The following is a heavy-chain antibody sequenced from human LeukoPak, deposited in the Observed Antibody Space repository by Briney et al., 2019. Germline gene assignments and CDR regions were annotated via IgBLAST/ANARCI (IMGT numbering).Heavy chain of an antibody. CDR2: IRQDGSEK. CDR1: GFTFSNYW. Sequence: GGSLRLSCLASGFTFSNYWMSWVRQAPGKGLEWVANIRQDGSEKQYVDSVKGRFTISRDNAKNSLYLQMNSLRAEDMAVFFCVRESRSGTSYWGQGTLVTVSS. D-gene: IGHD3-10*01. V-gene: IGHV3-7*01. CDR3: VRESRSGTSY. J-gene: IGHJ4*02.